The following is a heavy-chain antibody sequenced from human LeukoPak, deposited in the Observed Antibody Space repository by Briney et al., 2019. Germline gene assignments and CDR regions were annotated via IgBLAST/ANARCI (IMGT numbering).Heavy chain of an antibody. CDR1: GFTFSSYA. D-gene: IGHD1-26*01. V-gene: IGHV3-23*01. CDR2: ISDSGDST. Sequence: GGSLSLYCSASGFTFSSYAMSWVRQAPGKGLEWVSGISDSGDSTDYANSVKGRITISRDNSKNTLYLQLDSRRAEDADVYFCAKERGSANSGSNYWGQGTLVTVSS. J-gene: IGHJ4*02. CDR3: AKERGSANSGSNY.